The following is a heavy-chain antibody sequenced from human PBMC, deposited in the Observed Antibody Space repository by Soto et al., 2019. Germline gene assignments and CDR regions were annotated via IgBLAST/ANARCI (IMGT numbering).Heavy chain of an antibody. CDR3: AKDGGYSYGYYYYYGMDV. CDR1: GFTFSSYA. J-gene: IGHJ6*02. D-gene: IGHD5-18*01. Sequence: GGSLRLSCAASGFTFSSYAMHWVRQAPGKGLEYVSAITSNGGNTDYASSVKGRFTISRDNSKNTLYLQMNSLRAEDTAVYYCAKDGGYSYGYYYYYGMDVWGQGTTVTVSS. V-gene: IGHV3-64*04. CDR2: ITSNGGNT.